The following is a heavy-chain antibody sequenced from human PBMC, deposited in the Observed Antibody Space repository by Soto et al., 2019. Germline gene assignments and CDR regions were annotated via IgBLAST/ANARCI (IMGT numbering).Heavy chain of an antibody. D-gene: IGHD3-3*01. CDR3: ARIGLVDFWRGYYTPYYYYGMDV. CDR2: INAGNGNT. Sequence: ASVKVSCKASGYTFTSYAMHWVRQAPGQRLEWMGWINAGNGNTKYSQKFQGRVTITRDTSASTAYMELSSLRSEDTAVYYCARIGLVDFWRGYYTPYYYYGMDVWGQGTTVTVSS. J-gene: IGHJ6*02. V-gene: IGHV1-3*01. CDR1: GYTFTSYA.